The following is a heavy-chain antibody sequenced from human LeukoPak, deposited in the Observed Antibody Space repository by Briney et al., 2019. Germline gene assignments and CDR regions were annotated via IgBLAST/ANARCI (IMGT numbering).Heavy chain of an antibody. CDR3: ARRSTESVVVTAHNWFDS. CDR2: INYSGNT. J-gene: IGHJ5*01. V-gene: IGHV4-59*08. Sequence: PLETLSLTCTVSGGSISSYYWSWIRRPPGKGLEWIGHINYSGNTNYNPSLKSRVTISVDTSRTQFSLGLSSVTAADTAVYYCARRSTESVVVTAHNWFDSWGQGTPVTVSS. CDR1: GGSISSYY. D-gene: IGHD2-21*02.